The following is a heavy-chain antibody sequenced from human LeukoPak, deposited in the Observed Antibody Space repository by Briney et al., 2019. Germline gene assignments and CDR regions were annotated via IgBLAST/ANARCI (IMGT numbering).Heavy chain of an antibody. D-gene: IGHD1-1*01. CDR1: GFTFSSYS. CDR3: ARENGVEGFDY. CDR2: ISSSSSTI. J-gene: IGHJ4*02. V-gene: IGHV3-48*04. Sequence: GGSLRLSCAASGFTFSSYSMNWVRQAPGKGLEWVSYISSSSSTIYYADSVKGRFTISRDNAKNSLYLQMNSLRAEDTAVYYCARENGVEGFDYWGQGTLVTVSS.